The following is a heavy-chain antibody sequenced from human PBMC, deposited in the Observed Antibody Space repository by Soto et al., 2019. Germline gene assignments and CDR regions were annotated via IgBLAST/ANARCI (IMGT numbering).Heavy chain of an antibody. V-gene: IGHV4-4*02. CDR1: GGSISSSNW. CDR2: IYHSGST. D-gene: IGHD2-2*03. J-gene: IGHJ6*02. Sequence: QVQLQESGPGLVKPSGTLSLTCAVSGGSISSSNWWSWVRQPPGKGLEWIGEIYHSGSTNYTPSRKRRVTISVDKSKNQVSLKLSSVTAADTAVYYCARRPGYCSSTSCYWNYYYGMDVWGQGTTVTVSS. CDR3: ARRPGYCSSTSCYWNYYYGMDV.